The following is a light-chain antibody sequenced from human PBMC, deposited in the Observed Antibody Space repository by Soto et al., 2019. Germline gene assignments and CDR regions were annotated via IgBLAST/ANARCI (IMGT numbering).Light chain of an antibody. CDR3: SSYTSSSARV. CDR1: SSDVGSYNY. V-gene: IGLV2-14*01. J-gene: IGLJ2*01. CDR2: DVS. Sequence: QSALTQPASVSGSPGQSITISCTGTSSDVGSYNYVSWYQQYPGKAPKLMIYDVSNRPSGVSNRFSGSKSGNTASLTISGLQAEDEADYYCSSYTSSSARVFGGGTKVTVL.